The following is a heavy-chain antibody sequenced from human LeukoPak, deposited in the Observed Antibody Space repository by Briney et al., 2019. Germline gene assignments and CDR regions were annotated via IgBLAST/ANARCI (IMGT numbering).Heavy chain of an antibody. V-gene: IGHV3-30*03. CDR2: ISYDGSSK. Sequence: GRSLRPSCAASGFTFSSYGIHWVRQAPGKGLEWVAAISYDGSSKYYADSVKGRFTISRDNSKNTLYLQMNSLRAEDTAVYYCARDQGVVVHGKYHYYGMDVWGQGTTVTVSS. D-gene: IGHD3-22*01. J-gene: IGHJ6*02. CDR1: GFTFSSYG. CDR3: ARDQGVVVHGKYHYYGMDV.